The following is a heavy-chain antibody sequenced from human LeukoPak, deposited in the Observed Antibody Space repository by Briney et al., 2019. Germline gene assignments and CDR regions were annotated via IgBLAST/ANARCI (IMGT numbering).Heavy chain of an antibody. Sequence: SETLSLTCAVYGGSFSGYYWSWIRQPPGKGLEWNGEINQSGSTNHNSSLKSRVTISVDTSKNQFSLKLNSVTAADTAVYYCARGHTRITMIRGSKSAYYFDYWGQGTLVTVSS. J-gene: IGHJ4*02. V-gene: IGHV4-34*01. CDR2: INQSGST. D-gene: IGHD3-10*01. CDR3: ARGHTRITMIRGSKSAYYFDY. CDR1: GGSFSGYY.